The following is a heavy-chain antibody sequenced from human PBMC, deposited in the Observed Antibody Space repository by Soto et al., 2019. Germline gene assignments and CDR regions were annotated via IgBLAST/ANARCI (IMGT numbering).Heavy chain of an antibody. CDR2: INHSGST. Sequence: LRLSCAASGFTFSDYYMNWIRQPPGKGLEWIGEINHSGSTNYNPSLKSRVTISVDTSKNQFSLKLSSVTAADTAVYYCACMVRGVSKYYYSGMDVWGQGNAVTVSS. CDR1: GFTFSDYY. J-gene: IGHJ6*02. CDR3: ACMVRGVSKYYYSGMDV. D-gene: IGHD3-10*01. V-gene: IGHV4-34*08.